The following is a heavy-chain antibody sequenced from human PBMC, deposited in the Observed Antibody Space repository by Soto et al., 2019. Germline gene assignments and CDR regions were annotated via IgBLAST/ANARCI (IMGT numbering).Heavy chain of an antibody. Sequence: PGGSLRLSCAASGFTFSKFWMHWVRQAPGKGLVWVSHIYSDDGSGTTYADSVKGRFTVSRDNAKSTVYLQMNSLRAEDTAVYYCATLNSFGSGYWGRGTLVTVSS. CDR1: GFTFSKFW. CDR2: IYSDDGSGT. D-gene: IGHD5-18*01. CDR3: ATLNSFGSGY. V-gene: IGHV3-74*01. J-gene: IGHJ4*02.